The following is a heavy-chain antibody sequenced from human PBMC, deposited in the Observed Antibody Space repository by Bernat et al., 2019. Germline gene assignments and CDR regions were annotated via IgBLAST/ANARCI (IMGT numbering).Heavy chain of an antibody. CDR3: AKDWALYYYYYGMDV. D-gene: IGHD3-16*01. Sequence: QVQLVESGGGVVQPGRSLRLSCAASGFTFSSYGMHWVRQAPGKGLEWVAVISYDGSNKYYAESVKGRFTISRDNSKNTLYLQMNSLRAEDTAVYYCAKDWALYYYYYGMDVWGQGTTVTVSS. CDR2: ISYDGSNK. J-gene: IGHJ6*02. V-gene: IGHV3-30*18. CDR1: GFTFSSYG.